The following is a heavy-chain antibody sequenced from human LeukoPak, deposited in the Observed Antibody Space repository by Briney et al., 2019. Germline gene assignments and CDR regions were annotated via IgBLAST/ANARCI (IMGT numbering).Heavy chain of an antibody. CDR3: ARTKGTGYYYYFDY. D-gene: IGHD3-22*01. Sequence: PSETLSLTCTVSGGSISTGSYNWSWIRQPAGKGLEWIGHIYTSGSTNHNPSLKSRVTISVDTSKNQFSLNLSSVTAADTAVYYCARTKGTGYYYYFDYWGQGTLVTVSS. V-gene: IGHV4-61*09. J-gene: IGHJ4*02. CDR1: GGSISTGSYN. CDR2: IYTSGST.